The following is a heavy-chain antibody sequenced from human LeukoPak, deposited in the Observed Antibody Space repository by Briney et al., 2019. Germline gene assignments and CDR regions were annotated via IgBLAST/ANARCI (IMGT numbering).Heavy chain of an antibody. V-gene: IGHV1-24*01. D-gene: IGHD3-22*01. Sequence: ASVKVSCKVSGYTLTELSMHWVRQAPGKGLEWMGGFDPDDGETIYAQKFQGRVTMTEDTSTDTAYMELSSLRSEDTAVYYCATAKTYYYDSLDYWGQGTLVTVSS. CDR3: ATAKTYYYDSLDY. J-gene: IGHJ4*02. CDR2: FDPDDGET. CDR1: GYTLTELS.